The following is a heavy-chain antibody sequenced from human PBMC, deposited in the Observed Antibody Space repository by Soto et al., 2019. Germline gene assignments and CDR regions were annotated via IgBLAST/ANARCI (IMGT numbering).Heavy chain of an antibody. Sequence: QVQLVQSGAEVKKPGSSVKVSCKASGGTFSSYAISWVRQAPGQGLEWMGGLIPIFGTANYAQKFQGSVTITADESTSTAYMELSSLRSEDTAVYYCARDKTGYSSSWKSTVRDYWGQGTLVTVSS. CDR2: LIPIFGTA. D-gene: IGHD6-13*01. J-gene: IGHJ4*02. CDR1: GGTFSSYA. CDR3: ARDKTGYSSSWKSTVRDY. V-gene: IGHV1-69*01.